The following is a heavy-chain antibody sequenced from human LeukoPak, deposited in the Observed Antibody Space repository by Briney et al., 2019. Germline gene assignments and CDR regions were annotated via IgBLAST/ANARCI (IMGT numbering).Heavy chain of an antibody. V-gene: IGHV3-30*02. CDR3: AKDWGIIQQLEY. CDR1: GFTFSSYG. D-gene: IGHD6-6*01. J-gene: IGHJ4*02. Sequence: PGGSLRLSCAASGFTFSSYGMHWVRQAPGKGLEWVAFIRYDGSNKYYADSVKGRFTISRDNSKNTLYLQMNSLRAEDTAVYYCAKDWGIIQQLEYWGQGTLVTVSS. CDR2: IRYDGSNK.